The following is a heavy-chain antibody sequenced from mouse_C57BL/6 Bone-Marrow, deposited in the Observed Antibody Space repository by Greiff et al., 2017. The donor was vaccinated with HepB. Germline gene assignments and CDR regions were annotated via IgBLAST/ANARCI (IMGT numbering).Heavy chain of an antibody. D-gene: IGHD4-1*01. Sequence: EVQVVESGGGLVQPKGSLKLSCAASGFSFNTYAMNWVRQAPGKGLEWVARIRSKSNNYATYYADSVKDRFTISRDDSESMLYLQMNNLKTEDTAMYYCVRHGAGTGAWFAYWGQGTLVTVSA. CDR1: GFSFNTYA. CDR2: IRSKSNNYAT. J-gene: IGHJ3*01. V-gene: IGHV10-1*01. CDR3: VRHGAGTGAWFAY.